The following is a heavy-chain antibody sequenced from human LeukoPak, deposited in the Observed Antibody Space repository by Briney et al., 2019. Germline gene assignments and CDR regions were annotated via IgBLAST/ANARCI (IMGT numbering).Heavy chain of an antibody. CDR1: GFTFSSYA. V-gene: IGHV3-23*01. D-gene: IGHD1-14*01. CDR2: ISGGGGST. Sequence: GSLRLSCAASGFTFSSYAMSWVRQAPGKGLEWVSAISGGGGSTYYADSVRGRFTISRDNSKNTMYLQMNSLRAEDTAVYYCAPSYNPKGYWGQGTLVTVSS. CDR3: APSYNPKGY. J-gene: IGHJ4*02.